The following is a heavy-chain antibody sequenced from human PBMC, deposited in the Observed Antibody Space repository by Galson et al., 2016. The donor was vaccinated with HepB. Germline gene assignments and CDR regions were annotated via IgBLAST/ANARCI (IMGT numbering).Heavy chain of an antibody. CDR2: ISGYNGNT. J-gene: IGHJ4*02. Sequence: SVKVSCKASGYTFATYDINWVRQAPGQGLEWMGRISGYNGNTNYAQRVQDRVTMTTDTSTSTAYMELRSLTSDDTAVYYRARENIETPAPPFDYWGQGSLVTVSS. CDR1: GYTFATYD. V-gene: IGHV1-18*01. CDR3: ARENIETPAPPFDY. D-gene: IGHD5-12*01.